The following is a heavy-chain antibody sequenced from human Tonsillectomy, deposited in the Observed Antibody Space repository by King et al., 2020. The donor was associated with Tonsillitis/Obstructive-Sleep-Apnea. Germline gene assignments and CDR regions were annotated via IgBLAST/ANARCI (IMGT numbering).Heavy chain of an antibody. CDR3: GTNNGDYYYYMDV. V-gene: IGHV4-34*01. CDR1: GWSFSGYY. Sequence: QVQLQQWGAGLLKPSETLSLTCAIYGWSFSGYYWSWIRQPPGKGLEWIGEINHSGNTDYNPSLKNPITISVDTSKNQFSLKLTSVTAADTAVYFCGTNNGDYYYYMDVWGKGTTVTVSS. J-gene: IGHJ6*03. D-gene: IGHD2-8*01. CDR2: INHSGNT.